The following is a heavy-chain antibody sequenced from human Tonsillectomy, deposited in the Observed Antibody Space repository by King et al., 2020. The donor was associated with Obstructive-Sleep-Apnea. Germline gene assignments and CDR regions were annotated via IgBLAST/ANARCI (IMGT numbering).Heavy chain of an antibody. CDR3: ARDRDCRSTSCFFGMDV. Sequence: VQLVESGGGLVQPGGSLRLSCAASGFTFSSYWMHWGRQAPGKGLVWVSLINSDGSTPTYADSVKGRFTISRDNAKNKLHLQMSSLRAEDTDVYFCARDRDCRSTSCFFGMDVWGQGTTVTVSS. CDR2: INSDGSTP. D-gene: IGHD2-2*01. J-gene: IGHJ6*02. V-gene: IGHV3-74*01. CDR1: GFTFSSYW.